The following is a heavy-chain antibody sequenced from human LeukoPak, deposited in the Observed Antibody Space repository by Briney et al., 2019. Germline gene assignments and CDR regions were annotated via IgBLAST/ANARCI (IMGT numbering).Heavy chain of an antibody. J-gene: IGHJ6*02. D-gene: IGHD3-22*01. CDR2: ISYDGSNK. CDR3: AKDIHEYYYDSSGAISPPDYYYGMDV. V-gene: IGHV3-30*18. Sequence: GGSLRLSCAASGFTFSSYGMQWVRQAPGKGLEWVAVISYDGSNKYYADSVKGRFTISRDNSKNTLYLQMNSLRAEDTAVYYCAKDIHEYYYDSSGAISPPDYYYGMDVWGQGTTVTVSS. CDR1: GFTFSSYG.